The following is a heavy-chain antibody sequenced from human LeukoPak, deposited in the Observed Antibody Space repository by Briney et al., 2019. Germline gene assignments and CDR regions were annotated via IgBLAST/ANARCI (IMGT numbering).Heavy chain of an antibody. V-gene: IGHV3-7*05. D-gene: IGHD6-13*01. CDR2: IKQDGSEK. CDR1: GFTFSDHY. Sequence: PGGSLRLSCAASGFTFSDHYMDWVRQAPGKGLEWVANIKQDGSEKYYVDSVKGRFTISRDNAKNSLYLQMDSLRAEDTALYYCARDAYGQLARYDYWGQGTLVTVSS. J-gene: IGHJ4*02. CDR3: ARDAYGQLARYDY.